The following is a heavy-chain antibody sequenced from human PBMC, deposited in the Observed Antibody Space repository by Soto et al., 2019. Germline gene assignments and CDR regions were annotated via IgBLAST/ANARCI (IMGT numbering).Heavy chain of an antibody. CDR1: GYSFTSYW. V-gene: IGHV5-10-1*01. Sequence: GESLKISCKGSGYSFTSYWISWVRQMPGKGLEWMGRIDPSDSYTNYSPSFQGHVTISADKSISTAYLQWSSLKASDTAMYYCATLGNHTDCYYGMDVWGQGTTVTVYS. J-gene: IGHJ6*02. CDR2: IDPSDSYT. CDR3: ATLGNHTDCYYGMDV.